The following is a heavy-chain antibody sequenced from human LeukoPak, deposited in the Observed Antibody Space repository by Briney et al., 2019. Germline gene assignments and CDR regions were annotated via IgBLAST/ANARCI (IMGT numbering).Heavy chain of an antibody. D-gene: IGHD6-19*01. Sequence: GGSLRLSCAASGFTFSDYYMSWIRQAPGKGLEWVSYISSSGSTIYYADSVKGRFTISRDNAKNSLYLQMNSLRAEDTALYYCAREPAIAVAEGAFDIWGQGTMVTVSS. J-gene: IGHJ3*02. CDR2: ISSSGSTI. CDR3: AREPAIAVAEGAFDI. CDR1: GFTFSDYY. V-gene: IGHV3-11*01.